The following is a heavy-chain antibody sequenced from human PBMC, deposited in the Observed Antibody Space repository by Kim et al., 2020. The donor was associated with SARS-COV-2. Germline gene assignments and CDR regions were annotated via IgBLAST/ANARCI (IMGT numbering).Heavy chain of an antibody. D-gene: IGHD2-2*01. Sequence: RFTISRDNAKNSLYLQMNSLRAEDTAVYYCARGSPSVVPAAMSPRYYYDYWGQGTLVTVSS. J-gene: IGHJ4*02. V-gene: IGHV3-11*05. CDR3: ARGSPSVVPAAMSPRYYYDY.